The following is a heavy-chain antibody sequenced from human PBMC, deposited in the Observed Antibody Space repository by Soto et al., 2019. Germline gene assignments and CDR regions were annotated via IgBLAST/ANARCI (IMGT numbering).Heavy chain of an antibody. J-gene: IGHJ4*02. V-gene: IGHV3-21*01. Sequence: GGSLRLSCAASGFTFSSYSMNWVRQAPGKGLEWVSSISSSSSYIYYAGSVKGRFTISRDNAKNSLYLQMNSLRAEDTAVYYCARDPYYYDSSGYYRSDYWGQGTLVTVSS. CDR2: ISSSSSYI. CDR3: ARDPYYYDSSGYYRSDY. D-gene: IGHD3-22*01. CDR1: GFTFSSYS.